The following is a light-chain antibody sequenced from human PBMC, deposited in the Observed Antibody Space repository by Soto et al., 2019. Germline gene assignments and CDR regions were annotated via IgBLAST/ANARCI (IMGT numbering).Light chain of an antibody. CDR3: QQYNNWPPWT. CDR2: DAS. V-gene: IGKV3-15*01. J-gene: IGKJ1*01. Sequence: EIVMTQSPATLSVSPGDTATLSCRASRSVSGNLAWCQQRPGQGPRLLIHDASTRATGIPGRFSGSGSGTEFTLTISSLQSEDSAVYYCQQYNNWPPWTFGQGTKVEIK. CDR1: RSVSGN.